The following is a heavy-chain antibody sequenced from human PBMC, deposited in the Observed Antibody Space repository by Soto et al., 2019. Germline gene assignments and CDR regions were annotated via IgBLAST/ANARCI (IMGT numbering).Heavy chain of an antibody. Sequence: QVQLVQSGAEVKKPGASVKVSCQASGYTFTNYAISWVRQAPGQGLEWMGWISASTRNTDQEQNFQGRVTMTIDTSTNTAHLELSSLRSDDTAVYYCARWYCIVGSCYACWHFDLWGRGTMVTVSS. D-gene: IGHD2-15*01. CDR1: GYTFTNYA. V-gene: IGHV1-18*01. J-gene: IGHJ2*01. CDR3: ARWYCIVGSCYACWHFDL. CDR2: ISASTRNT.